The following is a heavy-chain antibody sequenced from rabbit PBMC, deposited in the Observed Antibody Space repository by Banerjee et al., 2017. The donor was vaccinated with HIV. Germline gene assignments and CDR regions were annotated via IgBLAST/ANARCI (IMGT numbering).Heavy chain of an antibody. CDR3: ARDLAGVIGWNFNL. D-gene: IGHD4-1*01. CDR2: IYGGSSDTT. CDR1: GFSFSNSQY. J-gene: IGHJ4*01. Sequence: GSLTLTCTASGFSFSNSQYMCWVRQAPGKGLEWIACIYGGSSDTTYYASWAKGRFTVSKTSSTTVTLQMTSLTAADTATYFCARDLAGVIGWNFNLWGPGTLVTVS. V-gene: IGHV1S40*01.